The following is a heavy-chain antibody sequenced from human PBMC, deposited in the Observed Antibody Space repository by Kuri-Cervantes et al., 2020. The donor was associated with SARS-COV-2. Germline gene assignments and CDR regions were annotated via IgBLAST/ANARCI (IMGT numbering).Heavy chain of an antibody. CDR3: ARWVGLEPTGFDY. CDR1: GGTFSSYA. CDR2: IIPIFGTA. Sequence: SVKVSCKASGGTFSSYAISWVRRAPGQGLEWMGGIIPIFGTANYAQKFQGRVTITTDESTSTAYMELSSLRSEDTAVYYCARWVGLEPTGFDYWGQGTLVTVSS. D-gene: IGHD1-1*01. J-gene: IGHJ4*02. V-gene: IGHV1-69*05.